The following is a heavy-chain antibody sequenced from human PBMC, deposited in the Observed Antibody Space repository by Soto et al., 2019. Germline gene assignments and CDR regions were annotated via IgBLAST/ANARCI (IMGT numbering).Heavy chain of an antibody. CDR1: GGSISSYS. V-gene: IGHV4-59*01. CDR2: IYYSGST. Sequence: PSETLSLTCTVSGGSISSYSWSWIRQPPGKGLEWIGYIYYSGSTNYNPSLKSRVTISVDTAKKQYPLKLSSVTAAATAVYYCVRVDHSSMVRPYYFDYWGQGTLVTVSS. CDR3: VRVDHSSMVRPYYFDY. J-gene: IGHJ4*02. D-gene: IGHD3-10*01.